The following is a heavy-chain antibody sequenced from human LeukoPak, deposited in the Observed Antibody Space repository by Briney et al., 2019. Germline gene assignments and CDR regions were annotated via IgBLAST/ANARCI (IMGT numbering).Heavy chain of an antibody. CDR3: AKVPGEAGYYDY. D-gene: IGHD3-9*01. Sequence: SETLSLTCAVYGGSFSGYYWSWIRQPPGKGLEWIGEINHSESTNYNPSLKSRVTISVDTSKNQFSLRLSSVTAEDTAVYYCAKVPGEAGYYDYWGQGTLVTVSS. V-gene: IGHV4-34*01. CDR2: INHSEST. J-gene: IGHJ4*02. CDR1: GGSFSGYY.